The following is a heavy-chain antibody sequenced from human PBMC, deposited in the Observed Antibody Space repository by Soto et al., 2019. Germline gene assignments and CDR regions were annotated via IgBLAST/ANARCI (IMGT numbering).Heavy chain of an antibody. CDR3: ARVGSTVTSQALGFDH. J-gene: IGHJ4*02. CDR1: GGSISSHY. D-gene: IGHD4-17*01. V-gene: IGHV4-59*11. Sequence: SETLSLTCTVSGGSISSHYWSWVRQPPGKGLEWIGYLYYTGSTNYNASLKSQVTMSLDTSKNQFSLMLTSVTAADTAVYYCARVGSTVTSQALGFDHWGQGILVTVSS. CDR2: LYYTGST.